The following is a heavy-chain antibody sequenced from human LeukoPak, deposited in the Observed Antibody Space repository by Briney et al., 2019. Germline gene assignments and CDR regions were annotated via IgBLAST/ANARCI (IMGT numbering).Heavy chain of an antibody. CDR3: ARGGGRSYSDAFDI. J-gene: IGHJ3*02. V-gene: IGHV3-48*02. CDR1: GFTLSSSN. Sequence: GGSLRLSCAASGFTLSSSNLHWVRQAPGKGLEWVSFISGTSTAIIYADSVKGRFTISRDIGRKSLYLQLNSLSDEDTAVYYCARGGGRSYSDAFDIWGQGTVVTVSS. CDR2: ISGTSTAI. D-gene: IGHD1-26*01.